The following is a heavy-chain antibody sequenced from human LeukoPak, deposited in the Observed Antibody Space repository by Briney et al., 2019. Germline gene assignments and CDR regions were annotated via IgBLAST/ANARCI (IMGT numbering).Heavy chain of an antibody. CDR2: ISWNSGGI. CDR3: AKDMSSGWYKEYFQH. CDR1: GFTFDDYA. J-gene: IGHJ1*01. Sequence: GRSLRLSCAASGFTFDDYAMHWVRHAPGKGLEWVSGISWNSGGIGYADSVKGRFTISRDNAKNSLYLQMNSLRAEDTALYYCAKDMSSGWYKEYFQHWGQGTLVTVSS. D-gene: IGHD6-19*01. V-gene: IGHV3-9*01.